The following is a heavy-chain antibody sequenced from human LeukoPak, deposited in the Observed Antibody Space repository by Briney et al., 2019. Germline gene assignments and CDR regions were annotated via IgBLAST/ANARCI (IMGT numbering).Heavy chain of an antibody. Sequence: SVKVSCKASGGTFSSYAISWVRQAPGQGLEWMGRIIPILGIANYAQKFQGRVTITADKSTSTAYMELSSLRSEDTAVYYCARDGMIAAAGFDYWGQGTLVTVSS. CDR3: ARDGMIAAAGFDY. CDR1: GGTFSSYA. CDR2: IIPILGIA. V-gene: IGHV1-69*04. D-gene: IGHD6-13*01. J-gene: IGHJ4*02.